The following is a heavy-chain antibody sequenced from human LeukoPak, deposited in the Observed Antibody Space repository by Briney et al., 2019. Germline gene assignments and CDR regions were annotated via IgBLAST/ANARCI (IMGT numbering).Heavy chain of an antibody. J-gene: IGHJ4*02. CDR3: ARRSWGSDFDY. D-gene: IGHD3-16*01. Sequence: SETLSLTCSVSGGSLSKYYWTRIRRPPGKGLEWIGYIYSSGSANYNPSLKSRVNISIDTSENQFSLKLSSVTAADAAVYYCARRSWGSDFDYWGQGALVTVSS. CDR2: IYSSGSA. V-gene: IGHV4-59*01. CDR1: GGSLSKYY.